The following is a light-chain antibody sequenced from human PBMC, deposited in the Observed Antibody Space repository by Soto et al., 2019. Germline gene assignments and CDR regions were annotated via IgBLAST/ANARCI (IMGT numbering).Light chain of an antibody. Sequence: QSVLTQPASVSGSPGQSITISCTGTSSDFGDYDYVSWYLQHPGKVPKLMIYGVSNRPSGVSNRFSGSKSGNTASLTISGLQAEDEDDYYCSSYIGSSTLVFGTGTKLTVL. CDR3: SSYIGSSTLV. CDR1: SSDFGDYDY. J-gene: IGLJ1*01. CDR2: GVS. V-gene: IGLV2-14*01.